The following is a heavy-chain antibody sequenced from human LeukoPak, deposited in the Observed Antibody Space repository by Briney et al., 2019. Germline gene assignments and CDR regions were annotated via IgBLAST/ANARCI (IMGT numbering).Heavy chain of an antibody. CDR1: GFTFRNYG. D-gene: IGHD1-7*01. CDR2: ISGSGGST. Sequence: GGSLRLSCAASGFTFRNYGMGWVRQAPGKGLEWVSAISGSGGSTYYADSAKGRFTISRDNSKNTLYLQMNSLRAEDTAVYYCAKRRGLELLYYYYMDVWGKGTTVTVSS. V-gene: IGHV3-23*01. J-gene: IGHJ6*03. CDR3: AKRRGLELLYYYYMDV.